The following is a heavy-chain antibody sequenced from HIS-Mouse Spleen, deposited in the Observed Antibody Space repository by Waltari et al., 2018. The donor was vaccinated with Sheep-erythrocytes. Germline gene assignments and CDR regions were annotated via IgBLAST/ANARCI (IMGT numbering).Heavy chain of an antibody. V-gene: IGHV3-74*01. J-gene: IGHJ4*02. Sequence: EVQLVESGGGLVQPGGSVRLSCAASGFTFRSSWMDWVRQAPGKGLVWVSRINSDGSSTSYADSVKGRFTISRDNAKNTLYLQMNSLRAEDTAVYYCARSDIRSSGWLDYWGQGTLVTVSS. CDR1: GFTFRSSW. CDR3: ARSDIRSSGWLDY. CDR2: INSDGSST. D-gene: IGHD6-19*01.